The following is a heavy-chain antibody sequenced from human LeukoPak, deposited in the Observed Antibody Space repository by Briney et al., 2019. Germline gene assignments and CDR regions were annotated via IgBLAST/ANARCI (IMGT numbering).Heavy chain of an antibody. J-gene: IGHJ6*03. D-gene: IGHD2-2*01. CDR3: TTVFIVVVPAAVVSYYMDV. Sequence: GGSLRLSCAASGFTFSNAWMSWVRQAPGKGLEWVGRIKSKTDGGTTDYAAPVKGRFTISRDDSKNTLYLQMNSLKTEDTAVYYCTTVFIVVVPAAVVSYYMDVWGKGTTVTVSS. V-gene: IGHV3-15*01. CDR2: IKSKTDGGTT. CDR1: GFTFSNAW.